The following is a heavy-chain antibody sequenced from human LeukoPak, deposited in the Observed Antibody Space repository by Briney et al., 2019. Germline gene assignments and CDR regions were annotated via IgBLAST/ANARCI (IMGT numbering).Heavy chain of an antibody. CDR1: GYTFTGYY. J-gene: IGHJ4*02. CDR3: ARVTHYYDSSGYDY. CDR2: INPNSGGT. Sequence: ASVKVSCKASGYTFTGYYMHWVRQAPGQGLEWMGRINPNSGGTNYAQKFQGRVTMTGDTSISTAYMELSRLRSDDTAVYYCARVTHYYDSSGYDYWGQGTLVTVSS. V-gene: IGHV1-2*06. D-gene: IGHD3-22*01.